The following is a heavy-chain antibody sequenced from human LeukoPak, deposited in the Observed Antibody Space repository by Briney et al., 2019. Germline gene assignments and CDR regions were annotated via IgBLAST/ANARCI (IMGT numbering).Heavy chain of an antibody. Sequence: SETLSLTCTVSGGSISSYYWSWIRQPPGKGLEWIGYIYYSGSTNYNPSLKSRVTISVDTSKNQFSLKLSSVTAADTAVYYCARVVTDSSDYPNIDYWGQGTLVTVSS. CDR1: GGSISSYY. CDR2: IYYSGST. J-gene: IGHJ4*02. V-gene: IGHV4-59*01. D-gene: IGHD3-22*01. CDR3: ARVVTDSSDYPNIDY.